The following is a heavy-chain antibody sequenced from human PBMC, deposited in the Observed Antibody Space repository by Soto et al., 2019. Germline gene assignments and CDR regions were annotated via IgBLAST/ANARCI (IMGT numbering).Heavy chain of an antibody. CDR3: ARARYYGSDGRYYYMDV. V-gene: IGHV1-2*04. CDR1: GYTFTGYY. D-gene: IGHD3-10*01. CDR2: INPNSGGT. J-gene: IGHJ6*03. Sequence: ASVKVSCKASGYTFTGYYMHWVRQAPGQGLEWMGWINPNSGGTNYAQKFQGWVTMTRDTSISTAYMELGRLRSDDTAVYYCARARYYGSDGRYYYMDVWGKGTTVTISS.